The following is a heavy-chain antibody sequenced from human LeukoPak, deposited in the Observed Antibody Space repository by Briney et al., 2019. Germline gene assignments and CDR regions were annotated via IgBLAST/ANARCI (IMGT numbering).Heavy chain of an antibody. Sequence: GGSLSLSCAASGLTVGSNYMSRVRQAPGKGLEWVSLLQSGGSTSYAYSVKGRFTISRDSSKNTLYLQMNSLRDEDTAVYFCARAGVDCGGDCYMTFWEPYFDDWGQGTLVTVSS. J-gene: IGHJ4*02. CDR2: LQSGGST. CDR3: ARAGVDCGGDCYMTFWEPYFDD. CDR1: GLTVGSNY. V-gene: IGHV3-53*01. D-gene: IGHD2-21*02.